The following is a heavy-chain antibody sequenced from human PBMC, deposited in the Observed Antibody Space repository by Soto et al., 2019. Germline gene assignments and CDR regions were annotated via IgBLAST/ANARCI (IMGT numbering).Heavy chain of an antibody. D-gene: IGHD1-7*01. CDR1: GGTFSSYA. J-gene: IGHJ5*02. Sequence: SVKVSCKASGGTFSSYAISWVRQAPGQGLEWMGGIIPIFGTANYAQKFQGRVTITADKSTSTAYMELSSLRSEDTAVYYCAREIGITGTTAWFDPWGQGTLVTVSS. CDR3: AREIGITGTTAWFDP. V-gene: IGHV1-69*06. CDR2: IIPIFGTA.